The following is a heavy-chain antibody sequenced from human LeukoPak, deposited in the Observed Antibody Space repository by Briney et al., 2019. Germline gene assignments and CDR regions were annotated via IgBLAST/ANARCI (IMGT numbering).Heavy chain of an antibody. D-gene: IGHD1-26*01. CDR3: ARWDSGSYFLGY. V-gene: IGHV4-34*01. Sequence: SETLSLTCTVYGGSFSGYDWSWIRQPPGKGLEWIGEIHHSGVTNYNPSLKSRVTISVDTSKNQFSLKLNSVTAADTAVYYCARWDSGSYFLGYWGQGTLVTVSS. CDR1: GGSFSGYD. CDR2: IHHSGVT. J-gene: IGHJ4*02.